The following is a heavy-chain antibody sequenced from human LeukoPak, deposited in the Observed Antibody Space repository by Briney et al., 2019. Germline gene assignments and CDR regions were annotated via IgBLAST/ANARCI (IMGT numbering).Heavy chain of an antibody. CDR3: ARDRWLQSQRYFDY. D-gene: IGHD5-24*01. CDR1: GFTFSSYS. Sequence: GGSLRLSCAASGFTFSSYSMNWVRQAPGKGLEWVSSIGTSSSYIYYADSVKGRFTISRDNAKNSLYVQMDSLRAEDTAVYYCARDRWLQSQRYFDYWGQGILVTVSS. V-gene: IGHV3-21*01. J-gene: IGHJ4*02. CDR2: IGTSSSYI.